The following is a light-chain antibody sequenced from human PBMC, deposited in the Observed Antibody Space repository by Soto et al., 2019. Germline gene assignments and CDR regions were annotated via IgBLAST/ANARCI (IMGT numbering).Light chain of an antibody. CDR3: QQYNNWPRAT. CDR1: QSISSR. J-gene: IGKJ4*01. Sequence: IQMTQSASPLSSSLGDRVTITCRASQSISSRLAWYQQKPGKAPKFLVYDASNLESGVPSRFSGSGSGTEFNLTISSLQSEDFGVYYCQQYNNWPRATFGGGTKVDIK. V-gene: IGKV1-5*01. CDR2: DAS.